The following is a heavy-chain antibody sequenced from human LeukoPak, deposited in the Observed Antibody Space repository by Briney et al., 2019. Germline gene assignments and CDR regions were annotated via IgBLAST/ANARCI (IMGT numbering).Heavy chain of an antibody. CDR3: ASGDDILTGFTPLDAFDI. CDR2: ISGSGGST. CDR1: GFTFSSYA. D-gene: IGHD3-9*01. V-gene: IGHV3-23*01. Sequence: GGSLRLSCAASGFTFSSYAMSWVRQAPGKGLEWVSAISGSGGSTYYADSVKGRFTISRDNAKNSLYLQMNSLRAEDTAVYYCASGDDILTGFTPLDAFDIWGQGTMVTVSS. J-gene: IGHJ3*02.